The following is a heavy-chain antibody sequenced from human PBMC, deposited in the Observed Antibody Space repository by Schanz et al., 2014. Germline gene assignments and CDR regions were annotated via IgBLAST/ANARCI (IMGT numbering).Heavy chain of an antibody. CDR2: MSYDGSIK. V-gene: IGHV3-30*18. D-gene: IGHD2-15*01. CDR3: AKGMGYCSGGTCYDYYYYGLDV. J-gene: IGHJ6*02. Sequence: VQLVESGGGLVQPGGSLRLSCGGSGFTFSKYWMSWVRQAPGKGLEWVAAMSYDGSIKYYGDSVKGRFTISRDNSKNTLYLQMNSLSADDTAVFYCAKGMGYCSGGTCYDYYYYGLDVWGQGTTVTVSS. CDR1: GFTFSKYW.